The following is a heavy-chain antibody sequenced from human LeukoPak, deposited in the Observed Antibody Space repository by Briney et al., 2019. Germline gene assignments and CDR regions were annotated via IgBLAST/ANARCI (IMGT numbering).Heavy chain of an antibody. D-gene: IGHD3-10*01. CDR3: AKDTDYYAGLDA. CDR2: IRWNSGSK. V-gene: IGHV3-9*01. J-gene: IGHJ6*02. Sequence: WVRXXPGKGXEWXAGIRWNSGSKGYADSVKGRFTISRDNAKYALYLEMSSLRTEDTALYYCAKDTDYYAGLDAWGQGTTVTVSS.